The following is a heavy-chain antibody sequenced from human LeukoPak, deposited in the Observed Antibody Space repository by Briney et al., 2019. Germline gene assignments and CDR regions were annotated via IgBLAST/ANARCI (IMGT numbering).Heavy chain of an antibody. CDR3: ASLFRATSTVDY. J-gene: IGHJ4*02. Sequence: SETLSLTCTVSGGSISSYYWTWIRQPPGKGLEWIGYIYYSGSTNYNPSLKSRVTISVDTSKNQFSLKLSSVTAADTAVYYCASLFRATSTVDYWGQGTLVTVSS. CDR1: GGSISSYY. V-gene: IGHV4-59*01. D-gene: IGHD3-3*02. CDR2: IYYSGST.